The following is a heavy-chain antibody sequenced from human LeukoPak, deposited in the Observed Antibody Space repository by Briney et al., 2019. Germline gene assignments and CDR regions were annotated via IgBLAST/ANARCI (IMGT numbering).Heavy chain of an antibody. CDR3: ARGRPTNLGGIY. V-gene: IGHV1-8*01. CDR1: GYTFTSHH. Sequence: ASVKVSCXASGYTFTSHHINWVRQADGQGLEWMGWMNPNSGNIVYAQKFQGRVTMTWDTPISTAYMELSSLRSEDTAVYYCARGRPTNLGGIYWGQGTLVTVSS. CDR2: MNPNSGNI. J-gene: IGHJ4*02. D-gene: IGHD7-27*01.